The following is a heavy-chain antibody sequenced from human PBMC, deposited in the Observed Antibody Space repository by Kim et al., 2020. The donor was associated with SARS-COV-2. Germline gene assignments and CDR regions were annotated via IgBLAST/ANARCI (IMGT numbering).Heavy chain of an antibody. V-gene: IGHV3-21*01. J-gene: IGHJ4*02. CDR2: ISSSSSYI. Sequence: GGSLRLSCAASGFTFSSYSMNWVRQAPGKGLEWVSSISSSSSYIYYADSVKGRFTISSDNAKNSLYLQMNSLRAEDPAVYYCARSYSSGWTYFDYWGQGTLVTVSS. CDR1: GFTFSSYS. D-gene: IGHD6-19*01. CDR3: ARSYSSGWTYFDY.